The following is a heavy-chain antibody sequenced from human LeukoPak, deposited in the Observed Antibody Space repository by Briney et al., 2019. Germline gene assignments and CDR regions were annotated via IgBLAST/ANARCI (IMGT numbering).Heavy chain of an antibody. V-gene: IGHV4-59*01. CDR1: GTSINTYY. D-gene: IGHD3-10*01. Sequence: SETLSLTCTVSGTSINTYYWSWIRQPPGKGLEWMGYIYHTGSTNYKPSLRSRVTISMDTSKSQFSLKLSSVTAADTAVYFCARGGARGELLFVYWGQGTLVTVSS. CDR3: ARGGARGELLFVY. J-gene: IGHJ4*02. CDR2: IYHTGST.